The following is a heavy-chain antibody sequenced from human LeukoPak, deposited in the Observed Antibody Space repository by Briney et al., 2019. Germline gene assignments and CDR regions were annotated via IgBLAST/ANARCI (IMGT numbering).Heavy chain of an antibody. D-gene: IGHD6-19*01. CDR3: ACRSFGSGFDY. Sequence: GRSLRLSCAASGFTFSSYGMHWVRQAPGKGLEWVSAISGSGGSTYYADSVKGRFTISRDNSKNTLYLQMNSLRAEDTAVYYCACRSFGSGFDYWGQGTLVTVSS. CDR1: GFTFSSYG. CDR2: ISGSGGST. J-gene: IGHJ4*02. V-gene: IGHV3-23*01.